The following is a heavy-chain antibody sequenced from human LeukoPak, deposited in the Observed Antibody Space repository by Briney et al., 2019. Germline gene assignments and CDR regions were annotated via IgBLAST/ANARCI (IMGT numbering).Heavy chain of an antibody. CDR2: IHSSGST. CDR1: GGSIISYY. Sequence: PSETLSLTCTVSGGSIISYYWSWIRQPPGQGLEWIAFIHSSGSTGYSPSLKSRVTISVDTSKNQFSLKLSSVTAADTAVYYCAGGYSYGSTYYYMDVWGKGTTVTISS. CDR3: AGGYSYGSTYYYMDV. V-gene: IGHV4-59*01. J-gene: IGHJ6*03. D-gene: IGHD5-18*01.